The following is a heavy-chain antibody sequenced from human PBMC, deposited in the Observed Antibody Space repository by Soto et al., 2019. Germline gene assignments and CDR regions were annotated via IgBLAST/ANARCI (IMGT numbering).Heavy chain of an antibody. CDR1: GFTFSSYD. CDR3: ARGGVGMRAFDS. J-gene: IGHJ3*02. D-gene: IGHD2-21*01. CDR2: IGTAGYT. Sequence: GGSLRLSCAASGFTFSSYDMNWVRQATGKGLEWISAIGTAGYTYCPGSVKGRFTISRVNAKNSFYLQMNSVRAGVTGVYYFARGGVGMRAFDSWGQGTMVTV. V-gene: IGHV3-13*01.